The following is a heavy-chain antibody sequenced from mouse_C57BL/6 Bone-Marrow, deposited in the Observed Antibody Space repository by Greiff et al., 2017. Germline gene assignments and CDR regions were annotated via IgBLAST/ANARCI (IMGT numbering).Heavy chain of an antibody. CDR1: GYTFTGYW. CDR2: IDPEDGDT. V-gene: IGHV1-62-3*01. Sequence: QVQLQQPGAELVKPGASVKLSCTASGYTFTGYWMPWVKQRPGQGLEWIGRIDPEDGDTNYTAKFKGKATLTVDTSSNTAYMQLSSLTSEDSAVYYCARGSNCSKDDWGKGTTVTVSS. D-gene: IGHD4-1*02. CDR3: ARGSNCSKDD. J-gene: IGHJ1*03.